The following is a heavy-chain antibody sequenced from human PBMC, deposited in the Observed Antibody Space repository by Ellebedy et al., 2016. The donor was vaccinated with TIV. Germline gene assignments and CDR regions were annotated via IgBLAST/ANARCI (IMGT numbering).Heavy chain of an antibody. CDR2: IYYSGST. V-gene: IGHV4-39*07. Sequence: SETLSLXCTVSGGSISSSSYYWGWIRQPPGKGLEWIGSIYYSGSTYYNPSLKSRVTISVDTSKNQFSLKLSSVTAADTAVYYCARWWGSGVVAATGGYSYYFDYWGQGTLVTVSS. D-gene: IGHD2-15*01. CDR1: GGSISSSSYY. CDR3: ARWWGSGVVAATGGYSYYFDY. J-gene: IGHJ4*02.